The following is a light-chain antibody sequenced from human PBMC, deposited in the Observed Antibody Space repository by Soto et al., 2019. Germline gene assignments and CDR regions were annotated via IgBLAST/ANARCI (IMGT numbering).Light chain of an antibody. CDR2: GNS. CDR1: NSNIGAGYD. J-gene: IGLJ3*02. CDR3: QSYDSSLSVWV. Sequence: QSMLTQPPSVSGAPGQRVTISCTGSNSNIGAGYDVHWYQQLPGTAPKLLMYGNSNRPSGVPDRFSGSKSGTSASLAITGLQAEDESDYYCQSYDSSLSVWVFGGGTKLTVL. V-gene: IGLV1-40*01.